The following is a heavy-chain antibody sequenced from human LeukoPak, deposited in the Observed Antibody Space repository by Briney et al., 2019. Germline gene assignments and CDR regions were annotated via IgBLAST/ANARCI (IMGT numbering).Heavy chain of an antibody. CDR3: ARERESQNRTILRFLEWLFTPSYMDV. J-gene: IGHJ6*03. Sequence: SETLSLTCTVSGGSISSSTYYWGWIRQPPGKGLEWIGSIYYSGSTYYNPSLKSRVTISVDTSKNQFSLKLSSVTAADTAVYYCARERESQNRTILRFLEWLFTPSYMDVWGKGTTVTVSS. V-gene: IGHV4-39*07. CDR2: IYYSGST. CDR1: GGSISSSTYY. D-gene: IGHD3-3*01.